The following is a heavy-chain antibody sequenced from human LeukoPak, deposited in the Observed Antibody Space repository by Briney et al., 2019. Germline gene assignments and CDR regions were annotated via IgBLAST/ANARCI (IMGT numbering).Heavy chain of an antibody. CDR2: IYYSGST. CDR1: GGSISSSSYY. V-gene: IGHV4-39*01. CDR3: ARHRYCSSTSCYFFDY. D-gene: IGHD2-2*01. Sequence: PSETPSLTCTVSGGSISSSSYYWGWLRQPPGKGPEWIGSIYYSGSTYYNPSLKSRVTISVDTSKNQFSLKLSSVTAADTAVYYCARHRYCSSTSCYFFDYWGQGTLVTVSS. J-gene: IGHJ4*02.